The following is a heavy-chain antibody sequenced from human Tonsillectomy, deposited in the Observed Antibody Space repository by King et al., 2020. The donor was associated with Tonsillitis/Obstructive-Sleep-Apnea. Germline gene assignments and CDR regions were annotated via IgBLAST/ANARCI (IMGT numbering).Heavy chain of an antibody. CDR3: ATSVAAAGTDCFDP. CDR2: ISSSSSYI. D-gene: IGHD6-13*01. J-gene: IGHJ5*02. CDR1: GITFSSYR. Sequence: VQLVESGGGLVKPGGSLRLSCAASGITFSSYRMNWVRQAPGKGLEWVSSISSSSSYIYYADSVKGRFTISRDSAKTSVYLQMNSLRAEDTAVYYCATSVAAAGTDCFDPWGQGTLVTVSS. V-gene: IGHV3-21*01.